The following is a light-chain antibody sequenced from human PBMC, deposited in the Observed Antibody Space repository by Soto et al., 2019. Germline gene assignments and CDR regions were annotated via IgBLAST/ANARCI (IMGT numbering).Light chain of an antibody. CDR1: QSVSSN. V-gene: IGKV3-15*01. J-gene: IGKJ1*01. Sequence: EIVMTQSPATLSVSPGERATLSCRASQSVSSNLAWYQQKPGQAPRLLIYDASTRATGIPARFSGSGSGTEFTLTISSLQSEDFAVYYCQQYINWWTFGQGTKVEIK. CDR2: DAS. CDR3: QQYINWWT.